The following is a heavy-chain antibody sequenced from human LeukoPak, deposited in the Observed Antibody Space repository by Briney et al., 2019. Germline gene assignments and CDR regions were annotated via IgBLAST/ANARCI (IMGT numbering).Heavy chain of an antibody. D-gene: IGHD3-10*01. CDR2: INHSGST. CDR1: GGSFSGYY. Sequence: PSETLSLTCAVYGGSFSGYYWSWIRQPPGKGLEWIGEINHSGSTNYNPSLKSRVTISVDTSKNQLSLKLSSVTAADTVVYYCARVGYGSGSWWGNWFDPWGQGTLVTVSS. V-gene: IGHV4-34*01. J-gene: IGHJ5*02. CDR3: ARVGYGSGSWWGNWFDP.